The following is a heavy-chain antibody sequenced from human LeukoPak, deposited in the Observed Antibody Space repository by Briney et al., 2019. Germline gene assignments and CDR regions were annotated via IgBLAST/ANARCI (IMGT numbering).Heavy chain of an antibody. CDR3: ARDWAAMGNLDY. CDR1: GFTFSSYA. V-gene: IGHV3-30-3*01. J-gene: IGHJ4*02. D-gene: IGHD5-18*01. CDR2: ISYDGSNK. Sequence: PGGSLGLSCAASGFTFSSYAMHWVRQAPGKGLEWVAVISYDGSNKYYADSVKGRVTISRDNSKNTLYLQMNSLRAEDTAVYYCARDWAAMGNLDYWGQGTLVTVSS.